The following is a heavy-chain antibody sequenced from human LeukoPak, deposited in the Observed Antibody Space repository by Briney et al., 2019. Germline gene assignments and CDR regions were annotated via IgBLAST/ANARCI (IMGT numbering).Heavy chain of an antibody. V-gene: IGHV4-34*01. D-gene: IGHD3-22*01. J-gene: IGHJ4*02. Sequence: SETLSLTCAVYGGSFSGYYWSWIRQPPGKGLEWIGEINHSGSTNYNPSLKSRVTISVDTSKNQFSLKLSSVTAADTAVYYCARDLPRGAYYDSSGPFDYWGQGTLVTVSS. CDR3: ARDLPRGAYYDSSGPFDY. CDR1: GGSFSGYY. CDR2: INHSGST.